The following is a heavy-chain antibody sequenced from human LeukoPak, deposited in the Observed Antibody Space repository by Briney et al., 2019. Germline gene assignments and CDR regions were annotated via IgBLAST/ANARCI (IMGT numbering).Heavy chain of an antibody. Sequence: PSETLSLTCTVSGASISGYYWSWIRQSPGKGLEGIGYMYYSGTTSYNPSLEGRVTISGDTSKNQFSVDLSSLTAAETAIYYCARDFVVTTGFNDAFDVWGQGTVVTVSS. CDR3: ARDFVVTTGFNDAFDV. CDR1: GASISGYY. V-gene: IGHV4-59*01. J-gene: IGHJ3*01. CDR2: MYYSGTT. D-gene: IGHD4-17*01.